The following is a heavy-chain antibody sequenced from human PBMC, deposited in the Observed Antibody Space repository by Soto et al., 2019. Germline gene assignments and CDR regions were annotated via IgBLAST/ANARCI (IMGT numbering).Heavy chain of an antibody. J-gene: IGHJ4*02. CDR3: ARGGVSTRTFDY. D-gene: IGHD3-3*01. Sequence: SLKIACKGSGYNFAGYLIAWVRQMPGKGLELMGIIYPSDSDTRYRPSFQGQVTISADKSISSAYLQWSSLRASDTAMYYCARGGVSTRTFDYWGQGTPVTASS. V-gene: IGHV5-51*01. CDR2: IYPSDSDT. CDR1: GYNFAGYL.